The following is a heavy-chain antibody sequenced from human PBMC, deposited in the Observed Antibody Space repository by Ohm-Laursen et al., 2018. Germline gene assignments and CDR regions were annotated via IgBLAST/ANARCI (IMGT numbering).Heavy chain of an antibody. CDR1: GGSISSSSYY. Sequence: SETLSLIWTVSGGSISSSSYYWGRIRQPPGKGLEWIGTIYHSGSTNYNPSLKSRVTISVDTSKNQFSLKLSSVTAADTAVYYCAKAARPYYYGMDVWGQGTTVTVSS. V-gene: IGHV4-39*07. CDR3: AKAARPYYYGMDV. J-gene: IGHJ6*02. CDR2: IYHSGST. D-gene: IGHD6-6*01.